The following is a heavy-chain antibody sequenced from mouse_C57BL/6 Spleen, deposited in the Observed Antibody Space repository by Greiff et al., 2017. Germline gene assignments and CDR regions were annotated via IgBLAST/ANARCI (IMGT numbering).Heavy chain of an antibody. CDR2: IHYVGSST. Sequence: EVKLVESEGGLVQPGSSMKLSCTASGFTFSDYYMAWVRQVPEKGLEWVANIHYVGSSTYYLDSLKSRFIISRDTAKNILYLQMSSLKSEDTATYYCAREGDVGYLDYWGQGTTLTVSS. D-gene: IGHD3-3*01. J-gene: IGHJ2*01. CDR3: AREGDVGYLDY. CDR1: GFTFSDYY. V-gene: IGHV5-16*01.